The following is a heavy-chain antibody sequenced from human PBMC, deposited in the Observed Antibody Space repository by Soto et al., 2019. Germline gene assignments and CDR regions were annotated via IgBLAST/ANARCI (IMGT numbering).Heavy chain of an antibody. J-gene: IGHJ4*02. CDR2: INAGNGNT. D-gene: IGHD3-9*01. CDR3: ARNLMDYDILSGYYVAYYFDY. CDR1: GYTFTSYA. Sequence: QVQLVQSGAEVKKPGASVKVSCKASGYTFTSYAMHWVRQAPGQRLEWMGWINAGNGNTKYSQKFQGRVTITRDTSASTAYMGLSSLRSEDTAVYYCARNLMDYDILSGYYVAYYFDYWGQGTLVTVSS. V-gene: IGHV1-3*01.